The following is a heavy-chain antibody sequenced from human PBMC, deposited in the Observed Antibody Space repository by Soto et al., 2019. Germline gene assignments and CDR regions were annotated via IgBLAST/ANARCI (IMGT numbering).Heavy chain of an antibody. CDR3: AHSRQYYDFWSGAFDY. D-gene: IGHD3-3*01. J-gene: IGHJ4*02. CDR2: IYGNDDK. V-gene: IGHV2-5*01. Sequence: QITLKESGPTLVKPTQTLTLTCTFSGFSLSTSGVGVGWIRQPPGKALEWLALIYGNDDKRYSPSLKSRLTITKDTSKHQVVLTMTNMDPVDTATSYCAHSRQYYDFWSGAFDYWGQGTLVTVSS. CDR1: GFSLSTSGVG.